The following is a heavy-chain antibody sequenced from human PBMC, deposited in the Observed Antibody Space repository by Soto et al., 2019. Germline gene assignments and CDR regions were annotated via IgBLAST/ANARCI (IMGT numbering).Heavy chain of an antibody. Sequence: EVQLVESGGGLVQPGGSLRVSCAASGFTFSRYSMNWVRQAPGKGLEWLSYIDSSSKTIYYADSVKGRFIISRDNAKNPLYLQMNGLRDEDTAVYHCARGGVATIFGDSWGQGTLVTVSS. CDR1: GFTFSRYS. CDR3: ARGGVATIFGDS. CDR2: IDSSSKTI. D-gene: IGHD5-12*01. J-gene: IGHJ4*02. V-gene: IGHV3-48*02.